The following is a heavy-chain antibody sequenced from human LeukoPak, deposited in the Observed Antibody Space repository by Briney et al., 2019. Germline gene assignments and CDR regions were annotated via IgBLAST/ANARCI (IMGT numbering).Heavy chain of an antibody. CDR2: ISYDGSNK. CDR1: GFTFSSYA. J-gene: IGHJ4*02. D-gene: IGHD3-3*01. V-gene: IGHV3-30-3*01. Sequence: GGSLRLSCAASGFTFSSYAMHWVRQAPGKGLEWVAVISYDGSNKYYADSVKGRFTISRDNSKNTLYLQMSSLRAEDTAVYYCATDRGWRTSGYYLYYFEYWGQGTLVTYSS. CDR3: ATDRGWRTSGYYLYYFEY.